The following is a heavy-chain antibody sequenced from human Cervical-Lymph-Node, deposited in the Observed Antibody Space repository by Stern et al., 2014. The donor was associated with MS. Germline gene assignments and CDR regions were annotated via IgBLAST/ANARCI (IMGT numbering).Heavy chain of an antibody. CDR1: RGSISSSF. J-gene: IGHJ4*02. D-gene: IGHD6-13*01. Sequence: QVQLQESGPGLVKPSETLSLSCTVSRGSISSSFWSWLRQPPGTGLEWIGYIYNAGNTNYNPSLKSRVTISVDTSKNQFSLKLSSVTAADTAVYYCARMAAAGPFDFWGQGTLVTVSS. CDR2: IYNAGNT. V-gene: IGHV4-59*01. CDR3: ARMAAAGPFDF.